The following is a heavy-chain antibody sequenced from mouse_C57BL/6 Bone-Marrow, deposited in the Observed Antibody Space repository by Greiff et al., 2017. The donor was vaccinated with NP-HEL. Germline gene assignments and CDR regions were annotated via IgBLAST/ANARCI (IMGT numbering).Heavy chain of an antibody. CDR3: ARHNGYSEAY. D-gene: IGHD2-3*01. CDR1: GFTFSDYY. Sequence: EVQLQESGGGLVQPGGSLKLSCAASGFTFSDYYMYWVRQTPEKRLEWVAYISNGGGSTYYPDTVKGRFTISRDNAKNTLYLQMSRLKSEDTAMYYCARHNGYSEAYWGQGTLVTVSA. J-gene: IGHJ3*01. CDR2: ISNGGGST. V-gene: IGHV5-12*01.